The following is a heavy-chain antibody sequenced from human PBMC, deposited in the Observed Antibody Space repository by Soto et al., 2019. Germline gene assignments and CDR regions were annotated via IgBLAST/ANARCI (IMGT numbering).Heavy chain of an antibody. D-gene: IGHD2-8*01. Sequence: GGALRLSCADFGVTSSSHDMGWLRQAPGTGPEWVAFVDGSGGDTSYADSVKGRFTISRDNSDNPLYLHMNSLRAEDTGRYFCAKEIFAAAYAATSAFDLWGQGTLVTVSS. CDR2: VDGSGGDT. CDR1: GVTSSSHD. J-gene: IGHJ4*02. CDR3: AKEIFAAAYAATSAFDL. V-gene: IGHV3-23*01.